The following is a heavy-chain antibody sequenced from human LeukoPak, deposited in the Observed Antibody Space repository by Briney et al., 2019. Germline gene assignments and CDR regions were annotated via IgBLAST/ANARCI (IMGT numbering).Heavy chain of an antibody. V-gene: IGHV4-30-4*01. J-gene: IGHJ4*02. D-gene: IGHD3-22*01. CDR1: GGSMSSGDYC. CDR2: IYYSGST. Sequence: PSETLSLTCTVSGGSMSSGDYCWSWIRQPPGKGLEWIGYIYYSGSTYYNPSLKSRVTISVDTSKNQFSLKLSSVTAADTAVYYCARTYYYDSSGCDYWGQGTLVTVSS. CDR3: ARTYYYDSSGCDY.